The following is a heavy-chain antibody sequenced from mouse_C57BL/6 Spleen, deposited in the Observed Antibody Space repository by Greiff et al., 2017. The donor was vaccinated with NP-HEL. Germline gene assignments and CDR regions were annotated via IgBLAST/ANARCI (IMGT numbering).Heavy chain of an antibody. CDR1: GYSITSGYY. CDR2: ISYDGSN. V-gene: IGHV3-6*01. J-gene: IGHJ3*01. D-gene: IGHD2-4*01. Sequence: EVKLMESGPGLVKPSQSLSLTCSVTGYSITSGYYWNWIRQFPGNKLEWMGYISYDGSNNYNPSLKNRISITRDTSKNQFFLKWNSVTTEDTATYYCAREEFYDYDAGAWFAYWGQGTLVTVSA. CDR3: AREEFYDYDAGAWFAY.